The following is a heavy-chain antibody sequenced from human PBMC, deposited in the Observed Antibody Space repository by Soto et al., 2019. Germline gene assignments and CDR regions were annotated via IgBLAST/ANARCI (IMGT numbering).Heavy chain of an antibody. CDR2: ISAYNGNT. J-gene: IGHJ3*02. V-gene: IGHV1-18*01. CDR3: ARVRVLRYFDWSTARAFDI. CDR1: GYTFTSYG. Sequence: QVQLVQSGAEVKKPGASVKVSCKASGYTFTSYGISWVRQAPGQGLEWMGWISAYNGNTNYAQKLQGRVTMTTDTSSSTAYMELRSLRSDDTAVYYCARVRVLRYFDWSTARAFDIWGQGTMVTVSS. D-gene: IGHD3-9*01.